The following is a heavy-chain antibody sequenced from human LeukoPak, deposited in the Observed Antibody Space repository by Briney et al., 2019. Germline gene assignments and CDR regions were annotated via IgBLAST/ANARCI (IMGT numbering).Heavy chain of an antibody. Sequence: HPGGSLRLSCAASGFTFSSYGMHWVRQAPGKGLEWVAVISYDGSNKYYADSVKGRFTISRDNSKNTLYLQMNSLRAEDTAVYYCVKVRRRIAAAGLIDYWGQGTLVTVSS. CDR2: ISYDGSNK. J-gene: IGHJ4*02. V-gene: IGHV3-30*18. D-gene: IGHD6-13*01. CDR1: GFTFSSYG. CDR3: VKVRRRIAAAGLIDY.